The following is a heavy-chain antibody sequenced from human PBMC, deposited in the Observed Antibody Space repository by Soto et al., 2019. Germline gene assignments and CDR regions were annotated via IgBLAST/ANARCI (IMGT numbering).Heavy chain of an antibody. CDR1: GYPFPIYD. J-gene: IGHJ6*02. CDR3: ARALRYFDGLFPLYYGMDV. V-gene: IGHV1-8*01. CDR2: MKPNSGNT. Sequence: SVKVACKVSGYPFPIYDINWVRQATGQGLDWMGWMKPNSGNTCYGQKYPGRVAMTRNTSISTAYMELSRLRSEDTAVYYCARALRYFDGLFPLYYGMDVWGQGTRVTVS. D-gene: IGHD3-9*01.